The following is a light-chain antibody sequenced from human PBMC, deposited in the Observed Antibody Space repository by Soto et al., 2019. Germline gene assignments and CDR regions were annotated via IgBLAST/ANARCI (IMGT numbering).Light chain of an antibody. Sequence: QAVVTQSPSVSGTPGQRVSISCSGSSSNIGSNNVYWYQQFPGSAPKFLIYPNSPRPSGVPDRFSASKSGTSASLVISGLRSEDEATYYCAAWDDSPSGRSWVFGGGTQLTVL. V-gene: IGLV1-47*01. CDR2: PNS. J-gene: IGLJ3*02. CDR3: AAWDDSPSGRSWV. CDR1: SSNIGSNN.